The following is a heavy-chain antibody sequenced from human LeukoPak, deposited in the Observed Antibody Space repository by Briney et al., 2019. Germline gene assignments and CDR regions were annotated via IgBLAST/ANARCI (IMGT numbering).Heavy chain of an antibody. D-gene: IGHD3-22*01. CDR3: ARGSSGYYGGYYYYYMDV. CDR2: INHSGST. Sequence: SETLSLTCTVSGGSITGYYWSWIRQPPGKGLEWIGEINHSGSTNYNPSLKSRVTISVDTSKNQFSLKLSSVTAADTAVYYCARGSSGYYGGYYYYYMDVWGKGTTVTVSS. CDR1: GGSITGYY. V-gene: IGHV4-34*01. J-gene: IGHJ6*03.